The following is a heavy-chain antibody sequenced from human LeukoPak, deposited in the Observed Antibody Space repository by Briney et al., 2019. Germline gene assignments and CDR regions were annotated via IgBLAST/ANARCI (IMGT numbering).Heavy chain of an antibody. Sequence: GGSLRLSCAASGFTFSSYDMHWVRQATGKGLEWVSAIGTAGDTYYPGSVKGRFTISRQNAKNSLYLQMNSLRAGDTAVYYCARDLNYYYGSGTHYYYYGMDVWGQGTTVTVSS. V-gene: IGHV3-13*01. J-gene: IGHJ6*02. CDR2: IGTAGDT. D-gene: IGHD3-10*01. CDR1: GFTFSSYD. CDR3: ARDLNYYYGSGTHYYYYGMDV.